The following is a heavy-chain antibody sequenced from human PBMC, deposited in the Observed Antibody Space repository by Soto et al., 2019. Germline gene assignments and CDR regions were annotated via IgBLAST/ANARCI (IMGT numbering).Heavy chain of an antibody. CDR1: GYTFTNFG. Sequence: QVQLVQSGAEVKKPGASVKVSCKASGYTFTNFGINWVRQAPGQGLEWMGWISTYNGNTNYAPKLQGRVTMTTDTSTTTAYMELRSLRSDDTAVYYCARVPTPTHVDSDKNNWFDPWGQGTLVTVSS. D-gene: IGHD4-17*01. V-gene: IGHV1-18*04. CDR2: ISTYNGNT. CDR3: ARVPTPTHVDSDKNNWFDP. J-gene: IGHJ5*02.